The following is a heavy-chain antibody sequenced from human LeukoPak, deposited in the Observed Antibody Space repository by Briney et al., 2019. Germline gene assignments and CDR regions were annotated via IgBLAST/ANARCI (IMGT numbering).Heavy chain of an antibody. CDR3: ARADEGGLGYCSSTSCYGLPDL. J-gene: IGHJ2*01. CDR1: GGTFSSYA. Sequence: ASVKVSCKASGGTFSSYAISWVRQAPGQALEWMGRIIPILGIANYAQKFQGRVTITADKSTSTAYMELSSLRSEDTAVYYCARADEGGLGYCSSTSCYGLPDLWGQGTLVTVSS. V-gene: IGHV1-69*04. D-gene: IGHD2-2*01. CDR2: IIPILGIA.